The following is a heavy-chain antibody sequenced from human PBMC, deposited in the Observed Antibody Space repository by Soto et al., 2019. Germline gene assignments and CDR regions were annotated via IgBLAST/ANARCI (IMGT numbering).Heavy chain of an antibody. CDR2: ISYDGSNK. CDR1: GFTFSSYG. CDR3: ARGGTSGYDLNAFDI. J-gene: IGHJ3*02. D-gene: IGHD5-12*01. V-gene: IGHV3-30*03. Sequence: GGSLRLSCAASGFTFSSYGMHWVRQAPGKGLEWVAVISYDGSNKYYADSVKGRFTISRDNSKNTLYLQMNSLRAEDTAVYYCARGGTSGYDLNAFDIWGQGTMVTVSS.